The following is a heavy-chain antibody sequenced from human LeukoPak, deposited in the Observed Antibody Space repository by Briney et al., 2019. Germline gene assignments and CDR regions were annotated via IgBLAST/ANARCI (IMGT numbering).Heavy chain of an antibody. CDR3: ARGQKYRNGYTVTELGSGYFDY. V-gene: IGHV4-34*01. D-gene: IGHD5-18*01. CDR2: ISHSGST. Sequence: SETLSLTCGVNGVSFNDFYWGWIRQSPEKGLEWIGEISHSGSTDYNPSLKSRVTISLDTSKNQFSLRLNSVTAADTAVYYCARGQKYRNGYTVTELGSGYFDYWGQGTLVTVSS. J-gene: IGHJ4*02. CDR1: GVSFNDFY.